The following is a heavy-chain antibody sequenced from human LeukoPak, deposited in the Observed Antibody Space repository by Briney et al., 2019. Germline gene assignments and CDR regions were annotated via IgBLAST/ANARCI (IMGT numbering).Heavy chain of an antibody. Sequence: SETLSLTCAVYGGSFSGYYWSWICQPPGKGLEWIGEINHSGSTNYNPSLKSRVTISVDASKNQFSLKLSSVTAADTAVYYCATSWGYSSSWYDYWGQGTLVTVSS. D-gene: IGHD6-13*01. J-gene: IGHJ4*02. CDR1: GGSFSGYY. CDR3: ATSWGYSSSWYDY. CDR2: INHSGST. V-gene: IGHV4-34*01.